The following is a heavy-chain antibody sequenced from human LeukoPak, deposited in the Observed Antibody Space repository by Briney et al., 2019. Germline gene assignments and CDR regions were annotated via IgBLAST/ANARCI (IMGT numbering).Heavy chain of an antibody. V-gene: IGHV3-30*02. J-gene: IGHJ4*02. CDR1: GFTFSNYG. CDR3: AKDLADGYNWDYFDY. Sequence: GGSLRLSCAASGFTFSNYGMHWVRQAPGKGLEWVAFIRYDGSNRYYADSVKGRFTISRDNSKNTLYLQMNSLRAEDTAVYYCAKDLADGYNWDYFDYWGQGTLVTVSS. D-gene: IGHD5-24*01. CDR2: IRYDGSNR.